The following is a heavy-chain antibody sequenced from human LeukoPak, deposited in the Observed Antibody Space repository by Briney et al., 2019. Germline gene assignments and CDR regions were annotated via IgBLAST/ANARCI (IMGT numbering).Heavy chain of an antibody. CDR3: ARRGTNWGRFDY. CDR2: LSYSGTT. J-gene: IGHJ4*02. CDR1: GGTISSYH. Sequence: KPSETLSLTCSVSGGTISSYHWSWIRQPPGKGLEWIGYLSYSGTTNYNPSLTGRVTISVDTSKNQFSLKLSSVTAADTAVYYCARRGTNWGRFDYWGQGDLVNVSS. V-gene: IGHV4-59*08. D-gene: IGHD7-27*01.